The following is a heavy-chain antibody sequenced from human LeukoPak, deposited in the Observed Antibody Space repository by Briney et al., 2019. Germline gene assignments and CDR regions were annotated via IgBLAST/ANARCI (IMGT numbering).Heavy chain of an antibody. J-gene: IGHJ6*02. D-gene: IGHD2-2*01. CDR3: ATWRAVPAAVYYYYYGMDV. Sequence: PGGSLRLSCAASGFTFSSYAMSWVRQAPGKGLEWVSAISGSGGSTYYADSVKGRFTISRDNSKNTLYLQMNSLRAEDTAVYYCATWRAVPAAVYYYYYGMDVWGQGTTVTVSS. V-gene: IGHV3-23*01. CDR2: ISGSGGST. CDR1: GFTFSSYA.